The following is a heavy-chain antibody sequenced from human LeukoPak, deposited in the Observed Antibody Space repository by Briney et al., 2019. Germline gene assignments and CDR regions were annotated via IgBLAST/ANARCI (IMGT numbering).Heavy chain of an antibody. CDR1: GGSISSYY. CDR3: ARDPQDAFDI. Sequence: NPSETLSLTCTVSGGSISSYYWNWIRQPPGKGLEWIGYIYSSGSTNYNPSLKSRVTISVDTSKNQFSLKLSSVTAADTAVYYCARDPQDAFDIWGQGTMVTVSS. J-gene: IGHJ3*02. V-gene: IGHV4-59*01. CDR2: IYSSGST.